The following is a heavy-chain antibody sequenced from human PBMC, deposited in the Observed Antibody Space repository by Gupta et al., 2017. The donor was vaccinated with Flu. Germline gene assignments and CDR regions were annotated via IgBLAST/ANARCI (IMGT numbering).Heavy chain of an antibody. V-gene: IGHV3-30*18. CDR1: GFTCSDYG. J-gene: IGHJ4*02. CDR2: MYDDGSNQ. Sequence: QVQLVQCGVGQVQPGSSLRLSCAASGFTCSDYGMHWVRQAPGKGLEWMAVMYDDGSNQWYADSVRGRFTIARDNSKNTLFLQMNSLRADDTAVYYCAKGGRHNWNYDGDYLGQGTLVAVSS. CDR3: AKGGRHNWNYDGDY. D-gene: IGHD1-7*01.